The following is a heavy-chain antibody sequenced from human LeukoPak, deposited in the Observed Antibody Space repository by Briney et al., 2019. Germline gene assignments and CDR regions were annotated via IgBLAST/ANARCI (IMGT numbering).Heavy chain of an antibody. CDR2: IRSKANSYAT. D-gene: IGHD1-1*01. CDR1: VFTLSGSA. CDR3: TSRHRLEHYYTDV. Sequence: GGSLRLSCAAPVFTLSGSAMHWVRGASGKGLEWVGRIRSKANSYATAYAPSGKGRFTISRDDSKNTAYLQMNSLKTEDTAVYYCTSRHRLEHYYTDVWGKGTTVTVSS. J-gene: IGHJ6*03. V-gene: IGHV3-73*01.